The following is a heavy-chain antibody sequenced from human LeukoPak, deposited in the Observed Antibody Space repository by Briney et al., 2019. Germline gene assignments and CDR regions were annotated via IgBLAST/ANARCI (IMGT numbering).Heavy chain of an antibody. J-gene: IGHJ6*03. CDR3: ARVGSLRGSYFHYYYMDV. Sequence: ASVKVSCKASGYTFTSYGISWVRQAPGQGLEWMGWISAYNGNTNYAQKLQGRVTMTTDTSTSTAYMELRSLRSDDTAVYYCARVGSLRGSYFHYYYMDVWGKGTTVTVSS. CDR1: GYTFTSYG. D-gene: IGHD3-10*01. V-gene: IGHV1-18*01. CDR2: ISAYNGNT.